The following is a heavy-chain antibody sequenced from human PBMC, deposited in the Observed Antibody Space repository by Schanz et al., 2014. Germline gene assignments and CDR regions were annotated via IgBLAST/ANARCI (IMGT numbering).Heavy chain of an antibody. CDR2: VSRSTPDI. Sequence: EVPLLESGGGLVQPGGSLRLSCAASGFTFSGYSMNWVRQAPGKGLEWVSYVSRSTPDIYYADSVKGRFTMSRDNAKNSVFLQMNSLRAEDTAVYYCARNRGSGGQNWYFDLWGRGTLVTVSS. D-gene: IGHD1-26*01. CDR1: GFTFSGYS. J-gene: IGHJ2*01. V-gene: IGHV3-48*01. CDR3: ARNRGSGGQNWYFDL.